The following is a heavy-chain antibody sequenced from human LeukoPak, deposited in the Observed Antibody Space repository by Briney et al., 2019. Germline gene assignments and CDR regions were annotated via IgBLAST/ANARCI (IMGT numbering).Heavy chain of an antibody. CDR2: IYYSGST. Sequence: SETLSLTCTVSGGSISSYYWSWIRQPPGKGLEWIGYIYYSGSTNYNPSLKSRVTISVDTSKNQFSLKLSSVTAADTAVYYCARWDYDYLRFDPWGQGTLVTVSS. D-gene: IGHD3-16*01. V-gene: IGHV4-59*01. J-gene: IGHJ5*02. CDR3: ARWDYDYLRFDP. CDR1: GGSISSYY.